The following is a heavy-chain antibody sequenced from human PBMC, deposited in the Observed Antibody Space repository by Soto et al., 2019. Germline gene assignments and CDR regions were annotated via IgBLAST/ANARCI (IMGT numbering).Heavy chain of an antibody. Sequence: QVQLVESGGGVVQPGRSLRLSCAASGFTFSSYGMHWVRQAPGKGLEWVAVIWYDGSNKYYADSVKGRFTISRDNSKNTLYLQMNSLRAEETAVYYCARDLSGSGTNGMDVWGQGTTVTVSS. V-gene: IGHV3-33*01. CDR1: GFTFSSYG. J-gene: IGHJ6*02. CDR3: ARDLSGSGTNGMDV. D-gene: IGHD3-10*01. CDR2: IWYDGSNK.